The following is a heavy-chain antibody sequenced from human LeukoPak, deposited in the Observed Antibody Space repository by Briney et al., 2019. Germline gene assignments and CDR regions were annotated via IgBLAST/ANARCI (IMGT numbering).Heavy chain of an antibody. V-gene: IGHV1-46*01. CDR1: GYTFGSYY. CDR3: ARDDSSGPQVY. D-gene: IGHD3-22*01. J-gene: IGHJ4*02. CDR2: INPSGGST. Sequence: GASVKVSCKASGYTFGSYYMHWVRQAPGQGLEWMGIINPSGGSTKYAQKFQGRVTMTRDTSTSTVYMELSSLRSEDTAAYYCARDDSSGPQVYWGQGTLVTVSS.